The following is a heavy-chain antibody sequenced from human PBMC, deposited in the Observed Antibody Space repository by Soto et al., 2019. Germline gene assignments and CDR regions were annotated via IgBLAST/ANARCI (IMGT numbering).Heavy chain of an antibody. J-gene: IGHJ6*02. D-gene: IGHD3-10*01. Sequence: PGGSLRLSCAASGFTFGSDDMHCVRQATGKGLEWVSAISGSGGSTYYADSVKGRFTISRDNSKNTLYLQMNSLRAEDTAVYYCAKVGLGGLLWFGELFSEYYYYGMYVFGQGATVTVSS. CDR1: GFTFGSDD. CDR2: ISGSGGST. CDR3: AKVGLGGLLWFGELFSEYYYYGMYV. V-gene: IGHV3-23*01.